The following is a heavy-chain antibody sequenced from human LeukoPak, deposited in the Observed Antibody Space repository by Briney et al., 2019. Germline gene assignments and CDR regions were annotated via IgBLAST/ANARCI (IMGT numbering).Heavy chain of an antibody. CDR3: ARDVGYFRFDY. CDR1: GFTFSSYW. J-gene: IGHJ4*02. Sequence: GGSLRLSCAASGFTFSSYWMTWVRQAPGKGLGWVANIKEDGSDKYYVDSVKGRFTISRDNAKNSLYLQMNNLRAEDTAVYYCARDVGYFRFDYWGQGTLVTVSS. CDR2: IKEDGSDK. V-gene: IGHV3-7*01. D-gene: IGHD5-18*01.